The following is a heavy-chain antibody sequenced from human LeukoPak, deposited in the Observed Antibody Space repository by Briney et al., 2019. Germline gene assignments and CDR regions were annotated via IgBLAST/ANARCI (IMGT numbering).Heavy chain of an antibody. J-gene: IGHJ4*02. CDR3: AKGDCGGTCLLIDN. D-gene: IGHD2-15*01. Sequence: PGGSLRLSCAASGFTFSNYWMIWVRQAPGKGLEWVSLITGSGATTYYADSVRGRFTVSRDNSKNTLYLQMNSLRAEDTAVYFCAKGDCGGTCLLIDNWGQGTLVTVSS. CDR1: GFTFSNYW. CDR2: ITGSGATT. V-gene: IGHV3-23*01.